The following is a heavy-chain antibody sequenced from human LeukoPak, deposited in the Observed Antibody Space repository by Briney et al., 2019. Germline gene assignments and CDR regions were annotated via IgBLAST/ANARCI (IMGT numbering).Heavy chain of an antibody. CDR2: ISSSGSTI. CDR3: AREGRRDGYKIHDY. J-gene: IGHJ4*02. Sequence: GGSLRLSCAASGFTFSDYYMSWIRQAPGKGLEWVSYISSSGSTIYYADSMKGRFTISRDNAMNSLYLQMNSLRAEDTAVYYCAREGRRDGYKIHDYWGQGTLVTVSS. CDR1: GFTFSDYY. D-gene: IGHD5-24*01. V-gene: IGHV3-11*01.